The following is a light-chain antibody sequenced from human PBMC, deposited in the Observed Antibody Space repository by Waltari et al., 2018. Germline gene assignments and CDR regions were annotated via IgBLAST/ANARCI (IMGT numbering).Light chain of an antibody. J-gene: IGKJ4*01. CDR2: CAS. CDR1: QSLLYNSNNKHY. V-gene: IGKV4-1*01. CDR3: QQYYSSPRT. Sequence: DIVMTQSPDSLAVSLVERATIHCKSSQSLLYNSNNKHYLAWYQQSPGQPPKLLFYCASIRDSGVPDRFSGSGSGTDFTLTISSLQAEDVAVYYCQQYYSSPRTFGGGTKVEI.